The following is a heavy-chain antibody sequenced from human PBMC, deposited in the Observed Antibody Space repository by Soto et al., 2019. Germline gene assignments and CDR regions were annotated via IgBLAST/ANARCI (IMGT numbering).Heavy chain of an antibody. D-gene: IGHD3-16*01. J-gene: IGHJ6*02. CDR1: GFTFGDYA. V-gene: IGHV3-49*03. CDR2: IRSKAYGGTT. Sequence: GGSLRLSCTASGFTFGDYAMSWFRQAPGKGLEWVGFIRSKAYGGTTEYAASVKGRFAISRDDSKSIAYLQMNSLKTEDTAVYYCTSAVSYYGMDVWGQGTTVTVS. CDR3: TSAVSYYGMDV.